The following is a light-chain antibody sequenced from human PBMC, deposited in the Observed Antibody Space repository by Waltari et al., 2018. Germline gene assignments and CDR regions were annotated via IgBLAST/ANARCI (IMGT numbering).Light chain of an antibody. Sequence: DIVMTQSPDSLAVSLGERATINCKSSQSVLYSSNNKNYLAWYQQKPRQPPKLLIYWASTRESGVPDRFSGSGSGTEFTLIINSLQAEDVAVYYCQQYSNTPYTFGQGTKLEIK. J-gene: IGKJ2*01. CDR1: QSVLYSSNNKNY. V-gene: IGKV4-1*01. CDR2: WAS. CDR3: QQYSNTPYT.